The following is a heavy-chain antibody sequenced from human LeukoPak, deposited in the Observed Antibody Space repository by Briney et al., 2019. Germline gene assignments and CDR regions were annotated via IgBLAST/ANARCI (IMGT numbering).Heavy chain of an antibody. J-gene: IGHJ4*02. D-gene: IGHD2-2*01. CDR3: RIIYCKATNCYAKGDY. V-gene: IGHV4-39*01. Sequence: SETLSLTCTVSGGSVNSSSYYWGWIRQPPGKGLEWIGSIYYSGSTYYNPSLKSRLTISVDTSNDQFSLNLSSVTAADTAVYYCRIIYCKATNCYAKGDYWSQGTLVTISS. CDR1: GGSVNSSSYY. CDR2: IYYSGST.